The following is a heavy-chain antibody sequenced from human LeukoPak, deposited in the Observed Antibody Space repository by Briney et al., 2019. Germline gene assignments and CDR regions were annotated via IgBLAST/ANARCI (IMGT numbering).Heavy chain of an antibody. D-gene: IGHD3-3*01. CDR1: GYTFTGYY. CDR3: ARLHSGYYDFWSGPSEGYFDY. J-gene: IGHJ4*02. CDR2: INPNSGGT. Sequence: GASVKVSCKASGYTFTGYYMHWVRQAPGQGLEWMGWINPNSGGTNYAQKLQGRVTMTTDTSTSTAYMELRSLRSDDTAVYYCARLHSGYYDFWSGPSEGYFDYWGQGTLVTVSS. V-gene: IGHV1-2*02.